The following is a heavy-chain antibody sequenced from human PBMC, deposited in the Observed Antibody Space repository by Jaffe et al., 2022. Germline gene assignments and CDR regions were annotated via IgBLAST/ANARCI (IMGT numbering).Heavy chain of an antibody. J-gene: IGHJ3*02. CDR2: ISGSGGST. CDR1: GFTFSSYA. CDR3: AKDQLEYSSGWYLDAFDI. Sequence: EVQLLESGGGLVQPGGSLRLSCAASGFTFSSYAMSWVRQAPGKGLEWVSAISGSGGSTYYADSVKGRFTISRDNSKNTLYLQMNSLRAEDTAVYYCAKDQLEYSSGWYLDAFDIWGQGTMVTVSS. V-gene: IGHV3-23*01. D-gene: IGHD6-19*01.